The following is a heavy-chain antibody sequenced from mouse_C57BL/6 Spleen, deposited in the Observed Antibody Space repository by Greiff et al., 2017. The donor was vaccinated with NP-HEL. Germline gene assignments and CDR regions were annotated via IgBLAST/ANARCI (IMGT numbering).Heavy chain of an antibody. CDR2: INPNNGGT. CDR3: AREYRIYYGNGPFAY. CDR1: GYTFTDYN. V-gene: IGHV1-22*01. J-gene: IGHJ3*01. Sequence: EVQLQQSGPELVKPGASVKMSCKASGYTFTDYNMHWVKQSHGKSLEWIGYINPNNGGTSYNQKFKGKATLTVNKSSSTAYMELRSLTSEDSAVYYCAREYRIYYGNGPFAYWGQGTLVTVSA. D-gene: IGHD2-1*01.